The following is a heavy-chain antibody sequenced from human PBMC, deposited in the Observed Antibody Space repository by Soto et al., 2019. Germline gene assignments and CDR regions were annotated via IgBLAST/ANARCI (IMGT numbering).Heavy chain of an antibody. D-gene: IGHD6-19*01. CDR2: IYWDDDK. J-gene: IGHJ4*02. V-gene: IGHV2-5*02. CDR1: GFSFSTSQVG. CDR3: AHRPGGYLSGWDNGYFGY. Sequence: QITLNESGPTLVKPTQTLTLTCTFSGFSFSTSQVGVGWIRQPPGKAQEWPAFIYWDDDKRYSPSPRNRLSITKDTYKNQVVLTMTNMDPVDTATYYCAHRPGGYLSGWDNGYFGYWGRGALVTVSS.